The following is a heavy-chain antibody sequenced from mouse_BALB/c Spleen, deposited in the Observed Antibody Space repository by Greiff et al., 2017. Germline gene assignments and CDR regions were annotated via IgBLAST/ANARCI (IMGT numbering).Heavy chain of an antibody. D-gene: IGHD2-2*01. CDR3: ARWLPLYAMDY. J-gene: IGHJ4*01. CDR1: GFTFSSYG. V-gene: IGHV5-6*01. Sequence: EVQGVESGGDLVKPGGSLKLSCAASGFTFSSYGMSWVRQTPDKRLEWVATISSGGSYTYYPDSVKGRFTISRDNAKNTLYLQMSSLKSEDTAMYYCARWLPLYAMDYWGQGTSVTVSS. CDR2: ISSGGSYT.